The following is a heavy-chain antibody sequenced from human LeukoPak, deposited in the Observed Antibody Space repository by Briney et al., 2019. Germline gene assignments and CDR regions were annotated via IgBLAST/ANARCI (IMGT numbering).Heavy chain of an antibody. J-gene: IGHJ3*02. CDR2: IRGGGGVT. D-gene: IGHD3-10*01. Sequence: PGGSLILSCAASRFTFDNYAMNWVRQAPGKGLEWVSYIRGGGGVTRYSDSVKDRITISRDNSKNTLYLQMNSLRAEDTAIYYCAKCSASYYNDAFDIWGRGTMVTVSS. CDR3: AKCSASYYNDAFDI. CDR1: RFTFDNYA. V-gene: IGHV3-23*01.